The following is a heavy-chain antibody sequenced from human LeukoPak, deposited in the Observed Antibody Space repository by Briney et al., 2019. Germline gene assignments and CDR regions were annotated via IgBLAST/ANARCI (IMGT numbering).Heavy chain of an antibody. J-gene: IGHJ4*02. CDR2: INPNDGDT. D-gene: IGHD5-24*01. CDR1: GYTFAVYY. V-gene: IGHV1-2*02. Sequence: ASVKVSCKVSGYTFAVYYIHWVRQAQGPGHGLMGRINPNDGDTNCAPKFQGRVTMTRHTSISTAYIDLSWLRSDDTAMYYCARWLQWDAYGDYWGEGTLVTVSS. CDR3: ARWLQWDAYGDY.